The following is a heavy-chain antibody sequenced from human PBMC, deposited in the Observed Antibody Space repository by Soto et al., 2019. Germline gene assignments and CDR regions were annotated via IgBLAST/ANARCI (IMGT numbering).Heavy chain of an antibody. CDR2: TYPGDSDT. Sequence: PGESLKISCKGSGYSFTSYWIGWVRQMPGKGLEWMGITYPGDSDTRYSPSFQGQVTISADKSISTAYLQWSSLKASDTAMYYCARLGCSSTSCWAHYYYYGMDVWGQGTTVTVSS. V-gene: IGHV5-51*01. J-gene: IGHJ6*02. D-gene: IGHD2-2*01. CDR1: GYSFTSYW. CDR3: ARLGCSSTSCWAHYYYYGMDV.